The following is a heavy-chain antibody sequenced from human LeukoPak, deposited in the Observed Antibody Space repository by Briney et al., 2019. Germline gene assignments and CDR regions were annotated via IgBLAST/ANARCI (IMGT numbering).Heavy chain of an antibody. J-gene: IGHJ5*02. Sequence: SETLSLTCTVSGGSISNYYWSWIRQPPGKGLEWIGYIYHSGSTYYNPSLKSRVTISVDRSKNQFSLKLSSVTAADTAVYYCARDLRNRYCSSTSCYSYNWFDPWGQGTLVTVSS. CDR1: GGSISNYY. CDR2: IYHSGST. V-gene: IGHV4-59*12. D-gene: IGHD2-2*01. CDR3: ARDLRNRYCSSTSCYSYNWFDP.